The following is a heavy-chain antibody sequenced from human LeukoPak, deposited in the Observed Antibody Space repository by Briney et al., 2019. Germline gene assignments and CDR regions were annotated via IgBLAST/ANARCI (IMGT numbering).Heavy chain of an antibody. Sequence: ASVKVSCKASGYTFTSYDINWVRQATGQGLEWMGWMNPNSGNTGYAQKFQGRVTMTRNTSISTAYMELSSLRSEDTAVYYCARDPGQSRSIAASGDAWFDPWGQGTLVTVSS. V-gene: IGHV1-8*01. D-gene: IGHD6-6*01. CDR2: MNPNSGNT. J-gene: IGHJ5*02. CDR1: GYTFTSYD. CDR3: ARDPGQSRSIAASGDAWFDP.